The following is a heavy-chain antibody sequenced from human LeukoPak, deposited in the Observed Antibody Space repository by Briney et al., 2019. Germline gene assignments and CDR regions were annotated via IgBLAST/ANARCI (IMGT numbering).Heavy chain of an antibody. CDR1: GFTFSSYG. D-gene: IGHD1-26*01. CDR3: AKGEAFDI. V-gene: IGHV3-30*18. Sequence: GGSLRLSCAASGFTFSSYGMHWVRQAPGKGLEWVAVISYDGSNKYYADSVKGRFTISRDNSKNTLYLQMNSLRAEDTAVYYCAKGEAFDIWGQGTMVTVSS. J-gene: IGHJ3*02. CDR2: ISYDGSNK.